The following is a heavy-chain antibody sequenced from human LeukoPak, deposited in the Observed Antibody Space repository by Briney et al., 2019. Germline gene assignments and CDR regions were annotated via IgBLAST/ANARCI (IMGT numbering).Heavy chain of an antibody. CDR2: ISAYNGNT. CDR3: ASGRDLKYCSSTSCYRGSFDY. Sequence: ASVKVSCKASGYTFTSYGISWVRQAPGQGLEWMGWISAYNGNTNYAQKLQGRVTMTTDTSTSTAYMELRSLRSDDTAVYYCASGRDLKYCSSTSCYRGSFDYWGQGTLVTVSS. J-gene: IGHJ4*02. CDR1: GYTFTSYG. V-gene: IGHV1-18*01. D-gene: IGHD2-2*02.